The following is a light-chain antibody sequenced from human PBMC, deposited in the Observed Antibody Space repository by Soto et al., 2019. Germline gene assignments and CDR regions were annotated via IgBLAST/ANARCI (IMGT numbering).Light chain of an antibody. CDR3: ATWDVTLNIWV. J-gene: IGLJ3*02. CDR2: DTD. Sequence: QAVVTQPPSASATPGQRVTISCSGSDSNIARRNVYWYQQLPGTAPKLLIYDTDLRPSGVPDRFSGSKSGTSASLAISGLQSEDEADYYCATWDVTLNIWVFGGGTKVTVL. CDR1: DSNIARRN. V-gene: IGLV1-44*01.